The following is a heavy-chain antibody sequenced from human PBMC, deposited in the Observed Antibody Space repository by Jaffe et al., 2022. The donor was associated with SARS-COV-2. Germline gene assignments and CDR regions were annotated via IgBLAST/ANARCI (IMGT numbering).Heavy chain of an antibody. CDR2: IKSKTDGGTT. J-gene: IGHJ4*02. CDR1: GFTFSNAW. D-gene: IGHD4-17*01. CDR3: TTVTDYGDYYFDY. Sequence: EVQLVESGGGLVKPGGSLRLSCAASGFTFSNAWMSWVRQAPGKGLEWVGRIKSKTDGGTTDYAAPVKGRFTISRDDSKNTLYLQMNSLKTEDTAVYYCTTVTDYGDYYFDYWGQGTLVTVSS. V-gene: IGHV3-15*01.